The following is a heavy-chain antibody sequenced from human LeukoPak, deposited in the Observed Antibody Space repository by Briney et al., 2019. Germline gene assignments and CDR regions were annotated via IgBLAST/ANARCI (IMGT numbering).Heavy chain of an antibody. J-gene: IGHJ4*02. CDR1: GFTFSSYG. CDR3: ARGGYYNILTGFRSSVLGFDY. CDR2: IRYDGSIK. V-gene: IGHV3-30*02. D-gene: IGHD3-9*01. Sequence: GGSLRLSCAASGFTFSSYGMHWVRQAPGKGLEWVAFIRYDGSIKYYADSVKGRFTISRDNSKNTLYLQVNSLRAEDTAVFYCARGGYYNILTGFRSSVLGFDYWGQGSLVTVSS.